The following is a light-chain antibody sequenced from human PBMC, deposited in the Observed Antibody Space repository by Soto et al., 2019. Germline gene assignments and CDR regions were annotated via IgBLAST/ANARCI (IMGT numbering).Light chain of an antibody. J-gene: IGLJ1*01. CDR2: EVT. CDR1: SSDVGAYNY. Sequence: LNHPASGSGVPRQSLRIICTGNSSDVGAYNYVSWYQHLPGEAPKLILFEVTKRPSGVSDRFSGSKSGNTASLTISGLQAEDEADYFCNSYTTSSTYVFGSGTKVTVL. CDR3: NSYTTSSTYV. V-gene: IGLV2-14*01.